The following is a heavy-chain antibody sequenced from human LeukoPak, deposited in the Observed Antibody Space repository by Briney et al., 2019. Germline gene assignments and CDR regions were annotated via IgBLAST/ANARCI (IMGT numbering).Heavy chain of an antibody. J-gene: IGHJ6*02. V-gene: IGHV3-23*01. CDR1: GFTFSSYA. CDR3: AKPQAEGEVYYYYGMDV. D-gene: IGHD3-10*01. CDR2: ISGSGGST. Sequence: GGSLRLSCAASGFTFSSYAMSWVRQAPGKGLEWVSAISGSGGSTYYADSVKGRFTISRDNSKNTLYLQMNSLRAEDTAVYYCAKPQAEGEVYYYYGMDVWGQGTTVTVSS.